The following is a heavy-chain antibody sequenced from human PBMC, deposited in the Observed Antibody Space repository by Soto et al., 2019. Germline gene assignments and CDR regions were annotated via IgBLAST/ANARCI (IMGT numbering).Heavy chain of an antibody. Sequence: PGGSMRLSCAASGFTFSSYWMSWVRQATGKGLELVSAISGSGGSTYYADFVKGRFTISRDNSKNTLYQEMDSRRAEDTAVYYCAKDRYGDFYYFDYLGHGTLVTVSS. CDR1: GFTFSSYW. CDR2: ISGSGGST. V-gene: IGHV3-23*01. CDR3: AKDRYGDFYYFDY. D-gene: IGHD4-17*01. J-gene: IGHJ4*01.